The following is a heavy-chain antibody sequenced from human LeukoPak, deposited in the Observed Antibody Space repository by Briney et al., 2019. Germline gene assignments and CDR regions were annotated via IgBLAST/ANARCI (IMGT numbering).Heavy chain of an antibody. CDR2: IIPIFGTA. V-gene: IGHV1-69*05. J-gene: IGHJ3*02. CDR1: GGTFSSYA. CDR3: ASHTPSRYAFDI. Sequence: SVKVSCKASGGTFSSYAISWVRQAPGQGLEWMGGIIPIFGTANYAQKFQGRVTITTDESTSTAYMELSSLRSEDTAVYYCASHTPSRYAFDIWGQGTMVTVSS.